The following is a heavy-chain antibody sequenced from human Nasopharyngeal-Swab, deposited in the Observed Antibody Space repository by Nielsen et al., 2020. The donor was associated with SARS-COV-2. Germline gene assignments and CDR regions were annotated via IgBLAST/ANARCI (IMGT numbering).Heavy chain of an antibody. D-gene: IGHD3-10*01. CDR3: ARAKVGEARPHPVASVRYMDV. J-gene: IGHJ6*03. Sequence: WIRQPPGKGLEWIGEINHSGSTNYNPSLKSRVTISVDTSKNQFSLKLSSVTAADTAVYYCARAKVGEARPHPVASVRYMDVWGKGTTVTV. CDR2: INHSGST. V-gene: IGHV4-34*01.